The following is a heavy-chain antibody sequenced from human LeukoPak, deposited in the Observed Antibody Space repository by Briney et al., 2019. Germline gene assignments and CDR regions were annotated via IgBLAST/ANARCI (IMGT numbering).Heavy chain of an antibody. CDR3: ARDYYDSSGYYGGCDY. CDR1: GGSISSYY. Sequence: SETLSLTCTVSGGSISSYYWSWIRQPPGKGLEWIGYIYYSGSTNYNPSLKSRVTMSVDTSKNQFSLKLSSVTAADTAVYYCARDYYDSSGYYGGCDYWGQGTLVTVSS. D-gene: IGHD3-22*01. V-gene: IGHV4-59*12. CDR2: IYYSGST. J-gene: IGHJ4*02.